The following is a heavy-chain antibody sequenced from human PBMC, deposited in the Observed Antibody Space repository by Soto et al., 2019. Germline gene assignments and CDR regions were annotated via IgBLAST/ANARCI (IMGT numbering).Heavy chain of an antibody. Sequence: QVQLVQSGAEVKKPGASVKVSCKASGYTFTSYYMHWVRQAPGQGLEWMGMIGPSGGSTTSAQNFPGRVTMTRDTSTSTVYMELSSMTLEDTAVYYCARYRTSGGVFDYWGQGTLVTVSS. CDR1: GYTFTSYY. D-gene: IGHD2-15*01. CDR2: IGPSGGST. J-gene: IGHJ4*02. CDR3: ARYRTSGGVFDY. V-gene: IGHV1-46*01.